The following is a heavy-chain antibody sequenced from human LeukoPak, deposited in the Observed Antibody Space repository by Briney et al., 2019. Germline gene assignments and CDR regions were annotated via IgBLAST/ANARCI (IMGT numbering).Heavy chain of an antibody. Sequence: PGGSLRLSCAASGFTFSSYAMHWVRQAPGKGLEYVSAISSNGGSTYYANSVKGRFTISRDNSKNTLYLQMGSLRAEDMAVYYCARLISCSGGSCYSGDYWGQGTLVTVSS. J-gene: IGHJ4*02. D-gene: IGHD2-15*01. CDR1: GFTFSSYA. V-gene: IGHV3-64*01. CDR3: ARLISCSGGSCYSGDY. CDR2: ISSNGGST.